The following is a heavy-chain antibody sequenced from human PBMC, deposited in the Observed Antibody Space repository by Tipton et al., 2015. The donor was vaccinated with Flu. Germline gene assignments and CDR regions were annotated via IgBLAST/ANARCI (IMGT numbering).Heavy chain of an antibody. Sequence: SLRLSCAASGFTFGDYYMTWIRQAPGKGLEWVSYISSRSRYTNYADSVKGRFTISRDNAKNSVSLQMNSLRAEDTAVYYCARVDCTGGSCLYYYMDVWGKGTTVTVSS. CDR2: ISSRSRYT. V-gene: IGHV3-11*06. J-gene: IGHJ6*03. CDR3: ARVDCTGGSCLYYYMDV. D-gene: IGHD2-15*01. CDR1: GFTFGDYY.